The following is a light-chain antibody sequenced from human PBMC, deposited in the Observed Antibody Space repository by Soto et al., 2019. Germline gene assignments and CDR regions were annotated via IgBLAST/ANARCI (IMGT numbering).Light chain of an antibody. CDR1: QSVNSNF. V-gene: IGKV3-20*01. CDR3: QQYGSSPRT. J-gene: IGKJ3*01. CDR2: GVS. Sequence: EIVLTQSPGTLSMSPGERATLSCRASQSVNSNFFAWYQQKPGQAPRLLIYGVSTRATGIPDRFTGSGSGTDFALTISGLEPEDFAVYYCQQYGSSPRTFGQGTRWIS.